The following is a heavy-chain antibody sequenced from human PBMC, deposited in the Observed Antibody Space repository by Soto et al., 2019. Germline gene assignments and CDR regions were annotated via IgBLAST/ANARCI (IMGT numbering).Heavy chain of an antibody. Sequence: ASETLSLTCTVSGGSISSGGYYWSWIRQHPGKGLEWIGYIYYSGSTYYNPSLKSRVTISVDTSKNQFSLKLSSVTAADTAVYYCARDPLGGKDGGYYYGAFDIWGQGTMVT. J-gene: IGHJ3*02. V-gene: IGHV4-31*03. CDR3: ARDPLGGKDGGYYYGAFDI. CDR2: IYYSGST. D-gene: IGHD3-22*01. CDR1: GGSISSGGYY.